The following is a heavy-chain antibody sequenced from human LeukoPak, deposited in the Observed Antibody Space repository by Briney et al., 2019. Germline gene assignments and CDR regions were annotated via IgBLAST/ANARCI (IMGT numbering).Heavy chain of an antibody. CDR3: ARAPHGYGDYVRAFDI. Sequence: SVNVSCKASGGTFSSYAISWVRQAPGQGLEWLGGIIPIFGTANYAQKFQLGVTITTDESTSTADMELSSLRSEDTAVYYCARAPHGYGDYVRAFDIWGQGTMVTVSS. J-gene: IGHJ3*02. CDR2: IIPIFGTA. V-gene: IGHV1-69*05. CDR1: GGTFSSYA. D-gene: IGHD4-17*01.